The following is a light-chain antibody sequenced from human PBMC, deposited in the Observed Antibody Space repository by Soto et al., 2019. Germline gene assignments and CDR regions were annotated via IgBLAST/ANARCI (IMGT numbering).Light chain of an antibody. J-gene: IGKJ4*01. Sequence: IVMTQSPATLSVSPGDEVTLSCRAIENVGTNLAWYQQKPGQAPRLLIYVSSTSATGIPATFSGSGSGTEFTLNISSLQYKEYALYSCQNYTTCSLSFGGGNKVEIK. CDR1: ENVGTN. V-gene: IGKV3D-15*01. CDR2: VSS. CDR3: QNYTTCSLS.